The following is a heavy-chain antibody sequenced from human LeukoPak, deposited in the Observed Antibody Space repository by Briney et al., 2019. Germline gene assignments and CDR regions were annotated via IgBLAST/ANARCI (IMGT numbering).Heavy chain of an antibody. CDR3: ARDIVIQYGDYEVRGRRSFAFDI. CDR1: GGSISSYY. CDR2: IYYSGST. D-gene: IGHD4-17*01. Sequence: SETLSLTCTVSGGSISSYYWSWIRQPPGKGLEWIGYIYYSGSTNYNPSLKSRVTISVDTSKNQFSLKLSSVTAADTAVYYCARDIVIQYGDYEVRGRRSFAFDIWGQGTMVTVSS. J-gene: IGHJ3*02. V-gene: IGHV4-59*01.